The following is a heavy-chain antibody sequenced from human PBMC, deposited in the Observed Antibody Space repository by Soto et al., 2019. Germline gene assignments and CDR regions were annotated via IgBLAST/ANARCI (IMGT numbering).Heavy chain of an antibody. CDR3: ARDTTMVRGVYNWFDP. V-gene: IGHV3-21*01. Sequence: PGGSLRLSCAASGFTFSSYSMNWVRQAPGKGLEWVSSISSSSSYIYYADSVKGRFTISRDNAKNSLYLQMNSLRAEDTAVYCCARDTTMVRGVYNWFDPWGQGTLVTVSS. J-gene: IGHJ5*02. CDR2: ISSSSSYI. CDR1: GFTFSSYS. D-gene: IGHD3-10*01.